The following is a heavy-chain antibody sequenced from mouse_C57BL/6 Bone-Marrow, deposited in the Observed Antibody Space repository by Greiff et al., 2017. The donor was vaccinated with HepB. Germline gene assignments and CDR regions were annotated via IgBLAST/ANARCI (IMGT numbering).Heavy chain of an antibody. D-gene: IGHD1-1*01. J-gene: IGHJ1*03. CDR1: GFTFSSYT. V-gene: IGHV5-9*01. Sequence: EVMLVESGGGLVKPGGSLKLSCAASGFTFSSYTMSWVRQTPEKRLEWVATISGGGGNTYYPDSVKGRFTISRDNAKNTLYLQMSSLRSEDTALYYCARRLLLRLRDWYFDVWGTGTTVTVSS. CDR2: ISGGGGNT. CDR3: ARRLLLRLRDWYFDV.